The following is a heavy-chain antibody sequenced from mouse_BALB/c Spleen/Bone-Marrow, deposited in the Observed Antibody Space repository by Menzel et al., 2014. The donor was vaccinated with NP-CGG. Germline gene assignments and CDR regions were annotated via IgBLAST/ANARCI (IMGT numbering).Heavy chain of an antibody. CDR1: GFTFSTYA. J-gene: IGHJ1*01. CDR2: INSGGTYI. D-gene: IGHD2-4*01. Sequence: EVKLMESGGGLVKPGGSLELSCAASGFTFSTYAMSWVRQTPEKRLEWVATINSGGTYIYYADSVKGRFTISRDNAKNTLYLQMSSLRSEDTAMFYCARPRMITTSFDVWGAGTTVTVSS. CDR3: ARPRMITTSFDV. V-gene: IGHV5-9-3*01.